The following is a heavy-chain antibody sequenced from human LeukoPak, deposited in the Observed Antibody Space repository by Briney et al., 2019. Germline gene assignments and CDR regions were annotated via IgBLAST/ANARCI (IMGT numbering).Heavy chain of an antibody. CDR2: ISSSGSTI. CDR3: ARDSRRIAAAGGPGY. Sequence: PGGSLRLFCAASGFTFSDYYMSWIRQAPGKGLEWVSYISSSGSTIYYADSVKGRFTISRDNAKNSLYLQMNSLRAEDTAVYYCARDSRRIAAAGGPGYWGQGTLVTVSS. D-gene: IGHD6-13*01. V-gene: IGHV3-11*04. J-gene: IGHJ4*02. CDR1: GFTFSDYY.